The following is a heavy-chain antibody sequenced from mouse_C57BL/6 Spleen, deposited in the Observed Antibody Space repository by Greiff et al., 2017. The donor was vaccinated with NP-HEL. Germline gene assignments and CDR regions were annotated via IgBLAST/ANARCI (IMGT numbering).Heavy chain of an antibody. CDR2: INYDGSST. D-gene: IGHD1-1*01. CDR1: GFTFSDYY. J-gene: IGHJ4*01. CDR3: ARENYYGSSNAMDY. V-gene: IGHV5-16*01. Sequence: EVQLQESEGGLVQPGSSMKLSCTASGFTFSDYYMAWVRQVPEKGLEWVANINYDGSSTYYLDSLKSRFIISRDNAKNILYLQMSSLKSEDTATYYCARENYYGSSNAMDYWGQGTSVTVSS.